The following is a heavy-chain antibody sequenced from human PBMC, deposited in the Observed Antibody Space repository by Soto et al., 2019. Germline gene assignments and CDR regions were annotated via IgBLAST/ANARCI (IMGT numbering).Heavy chain of an antibody. D-gene: IGHD3-16*01. J-gene: IGHJ6*02. CDR3: AHSEGLDPVQGVDV. CDR1: GFSLSTSGVG. Sequence: GPTLVNPTQTLTLTCAFSGFSLSTSGVGVGWIRQPPGKALEWLALIYWNDDKRYSPSLKSRLTITKDTSKNQVVLTMTNMDPVDTATYYCAHSEGLDPVQGVDVWGQGTTVTVSS. CDR2: IYWNDDK. V-gene: IGHV2-5*01.